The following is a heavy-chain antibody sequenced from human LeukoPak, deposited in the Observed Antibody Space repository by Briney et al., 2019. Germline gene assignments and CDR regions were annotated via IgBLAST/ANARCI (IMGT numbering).Heavy chain of an antibody. D-gene: IGHD5-12*01. CDR2: ISSSSSYI. CDR1: GFTFTNAW. Sequence: PGGSLRLSCAASGFTFTNAWMTWVRQAPGKGLEWVSSISSSSSYIYYADSVKGRFTISRDNAKNSLYLQMNSLRAEDTAVYYCARDPSGYNGYDSNFDYWGRGTLVTVSS. J-gene: IGHJ4*02. CDR3: ARDPSGYNGYDSNFDY. V-gene: IGHV3-21*01.